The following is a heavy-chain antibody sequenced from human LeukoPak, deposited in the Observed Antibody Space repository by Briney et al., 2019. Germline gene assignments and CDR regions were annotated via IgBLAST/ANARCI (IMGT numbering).Heavy chain of an antibody. D-gene: IGHD3-10*01. CDR1: GGSISSGGYS. CDR3: ARGIAARKGNYYGSGSYYNGWFDP. V-gene: IGHV4-30-2*01. J-gene: IGHJ5*02. CDR2: IYHSGST. Sequence: SQTLSLTCAVSGGSISSGGYSWSWIRQPPGKGLEWIGHIYHSGSTYYNPSLKSRVTISVDRSKNQFSLKLSSVTAADTAVYYCARGIAARKGNYYGSGSYYNGWFDPWGQGTLVTVSS.